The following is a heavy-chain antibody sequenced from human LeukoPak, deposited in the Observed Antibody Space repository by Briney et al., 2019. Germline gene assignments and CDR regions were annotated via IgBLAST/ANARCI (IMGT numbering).Heavy chain of an antibody. Sequence: GGSLRLSCAASGFTFSSYAMHRVRQAPGKGLEWVAVISYDGSNKYYADSVKGRFTISRDDSKNTLYLQMNSLRAEDTAVYYCARGQRQQLVRTPEYFQHWGQGTLVTVSS. CDR2: ISYDGSNK. CDR3: ARGQRQQLVRTPEYFQH. J-gene: IGHJ1*01. V-gene: IGHV3-30-3*01. CDR1: GFTFSSYA. D-gene: IGHD6-13*01.